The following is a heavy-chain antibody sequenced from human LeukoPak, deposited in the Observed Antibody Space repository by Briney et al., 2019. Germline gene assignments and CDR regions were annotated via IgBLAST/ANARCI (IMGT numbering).Heavy chain of an antibody. CDR2: ISGSGGST. D-gene: IGHD4-17*01. CDR1: GFTFSSYA. Sequence: PGGSLRLSCAASGFTFSSYAMSWVRQAPGKGLEWVSAISGSGGSTYYADSVKGRFTISRDNSKNTLYLQMNSLRAEDTAVYYCAKGVDYGDYFYQEYFQHWGQGTLVTVSS. J-gene: IGHJ1*01. CDR3: AKGVDYGDYFYQEYFQH. V-gene: IGHV3-23*01.